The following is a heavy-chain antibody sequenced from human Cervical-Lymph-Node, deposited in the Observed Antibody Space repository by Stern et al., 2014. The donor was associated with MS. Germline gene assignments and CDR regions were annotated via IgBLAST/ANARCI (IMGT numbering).Heavy chain of an antibody. J-gene: IGHJ4*02. V-gene: IGHV3-23*04. CDR1: GFTFSSYA. D-gene: IGHD4-23*01. CDR3: AKSDGGNSPYYFDY. Sequence: EVQLVESGGGLVQPGGSLRLSCVASGFTFSSYAMSWVRQAPGKGLEWVSGISGSGGNTYYADSVKGQFTTSRDNSKNTLYLQMNSLRAEDTAVYYCAKSDGGNSPYYFDYWGQGTLVTVSS. CDR2: ISGSGGNT.